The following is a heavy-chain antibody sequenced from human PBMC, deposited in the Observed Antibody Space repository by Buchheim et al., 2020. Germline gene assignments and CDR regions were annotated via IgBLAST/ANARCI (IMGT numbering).Heavy chain of an antibody. Sequence: HVQLQESSPGLMKPSETLSLTCTVSGGSITGYYWTWIRQPPGKGLEFIGYIFYSGTTDYNPSLRSRVTISVDTSKNQFPLSLRSVTPADTAVYYCARLNVLARTQFDYWGQGTL. V-gene: IGHV4-59*01. CDR2: IFYSGTT. D-gene: IGHD2-8*02. J-gene: IGHJ4*02. CDR3: ARLNVLARTQFDY. CDR1: GGSITGYY.